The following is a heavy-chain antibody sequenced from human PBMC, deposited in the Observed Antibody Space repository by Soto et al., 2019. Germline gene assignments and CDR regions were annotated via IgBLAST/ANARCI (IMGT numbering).Heavy chain of an antibody. CDR3: ARDGDAMVRGPHSFDY. J-gene: IGHJ4*02. D-gene: IGHD3-10*01. CDR1: GGTFSSYA. V-gene: IGHV1-69*06. CDR2: IIPIFGTA. Sequence: QVQLVQSGAEVQKPGSSVKVSCKASGGTFSSYAISWVRQAPGQGLEWMGGIIPIFGTANYAQKFQGRVTITADKSTSTAYMELSSLRSEDTAVYYCARDGDAMVRGPHSFDYWGQGTLVTVSS.